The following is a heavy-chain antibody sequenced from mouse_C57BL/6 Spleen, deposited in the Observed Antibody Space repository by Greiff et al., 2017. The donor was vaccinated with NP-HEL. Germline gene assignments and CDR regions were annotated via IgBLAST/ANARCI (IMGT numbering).Heavy chain of an antibody. D-gene: IGHD1-1*01. CDR1: GFTFSSYA. V-gene: IGHV5-4*03. Sequence: EVMLVESGGGLVKPGGSLKLSCAASGFTFSSYAMSWVRQTPEKRLEWVATISDGGSYTYYPDNVKGRFTISRDNAKNNLYLQMSHLKSEDTAMYYCARGGITTYYYAMDYWGQGTSVTVSS. J-gene: IGHJ4*01. CDR2: ISDGGSYT. CDR3: ARGGITTYYYAMDY.